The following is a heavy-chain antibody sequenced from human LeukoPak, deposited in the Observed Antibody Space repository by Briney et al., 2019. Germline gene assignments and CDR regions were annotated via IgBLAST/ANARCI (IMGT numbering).Heavy chain of an antibody. J-gene: IGHJ4*02. Sequence: GGSLRLSCAASGFAFSSYGMNWVRQAPGKGLEWVSFISSSSSYIYYADSVKGRFTISRDNAKNSLYLQMNSLRAEDTAVYYCARDLRSSGYYAFDYWGQGTLVTVSS. CDR1: GFAFSSYG. V-gene: IGHV3-21*01. D-gene: IGHD3-22*01. CDR3: ARDLRSSGYYAFDY. CDR2: ISSSSSYI.